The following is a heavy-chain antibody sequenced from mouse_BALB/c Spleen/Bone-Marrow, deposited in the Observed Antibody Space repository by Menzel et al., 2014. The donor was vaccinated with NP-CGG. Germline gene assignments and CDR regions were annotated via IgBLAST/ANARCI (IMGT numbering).Heavy chain of an antibody. V-gene: IGHV5-17*02. Sequence: EVMLVESGGGLVQPGGSRKLSCAASGFTFSSFGMHWVRQAPKKGLEWVAYISSGSSTIYYADTVKGRFTISRDNPKNTLFLQMTSLRSEDTAMYYCARGITTGFAYWGQGTLVTVSA. D-gene: IGHD2-4*01. CDR3: ARGITTGFAY. CDR1: GFTFSSFG. CDR2: ISSGSSTI. J-gene: IGHJ3*01.